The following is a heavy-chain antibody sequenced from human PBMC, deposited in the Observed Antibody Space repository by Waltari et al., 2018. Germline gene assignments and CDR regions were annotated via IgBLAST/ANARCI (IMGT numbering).Heavy chain of an antibody. V-gene: IGHV4-59*01. J-gene: IGHJ4*02. CDR1: GDSITNYY. CDR3: ARSDDFWSGYPLHY. D-gene: IGHD3-3*01. CDR2: IAYSGST. Sequence: QVQLQESGPGLVKPSETLSLICSVSGDSITNYYWSWVRQPPGKGLEWIGYIAYSGSTRYNPSRKSRATISVDTSKKQFSLRLGSVTAADTAIYYCARSDDFWSGYPLHYWGQGTLVTVSS.